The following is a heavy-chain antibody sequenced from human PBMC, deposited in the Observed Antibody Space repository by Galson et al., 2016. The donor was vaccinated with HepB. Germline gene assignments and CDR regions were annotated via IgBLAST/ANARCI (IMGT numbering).Heavy chain of an antibody. CDR3: ARGPVVAYYSGPTWFDP. CDR2: IYSNGRT. D-gene: IGHD3-22*01. Sequence: LRLSCAVSGFGVGSTYMNWVRQAPGEGLEWASVIYSNGRTYYADSVRGRFTVPRDRSKNILYLQMNSLRVEDTAVYYCARGPVVAYYSGPTWFDPWGQGTLVTVSS. V-gene: IGHV3-53*01. J-gene: IGHJ5*02. CDR1: GFGVGSTY.